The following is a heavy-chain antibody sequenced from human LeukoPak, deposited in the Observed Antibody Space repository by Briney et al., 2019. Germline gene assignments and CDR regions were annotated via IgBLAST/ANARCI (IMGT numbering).Heavy chain of an antibody. V-gene: IGHV3-48*03. Sequence: GGSLRLSCAASGFNFSNYEMNWIRQAPGRGLAAISAMSRGGITIYYADSVKGRFTISRDDARNSVFLQMTSVRPDDTAIYYCARERAGDPGGEEVFGAAPYDSWGQGTLVTVSS. J-gene: IGHJ5*01. D-gene: IGHD3-3*01. CDR3: ARERAGDPGGEEVFGAAPYDS. CDR1: GFNFSNYE. CDR2: MSRGGITI.